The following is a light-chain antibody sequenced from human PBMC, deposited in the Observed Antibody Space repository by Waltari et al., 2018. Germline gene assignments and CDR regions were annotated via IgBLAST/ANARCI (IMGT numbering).Light chain of an antibody. Sequence: QSVLTQPPSASGTPGQRVTISCSGSNSNIGSNDVHWYQQLPGKAPKLLIYRVNQRPSGVPDRFSASKSGTTASLAISGLRSEDEAGYYCAAWDDRLSGQLFGGGTNLAVL. J-gene: IGLJ2*01. CDR2: RVN. V-gene: IGLV1-47*01. CDR3: AAWDDRLSGQL. CDR1: NSNIGSND.